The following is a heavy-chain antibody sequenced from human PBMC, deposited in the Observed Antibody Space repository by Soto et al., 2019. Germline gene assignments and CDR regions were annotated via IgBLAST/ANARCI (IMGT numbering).Heavy chain of an antibody. V-gene: IGHV4-34*10. CDR3: ATRITVFGLVIPPFDP. CDR2: SNHTGGT. Sequence: PSETLSLTCAVYGGSVNGYDCNWIRQPPGKGLEWVGESNHTGGTHYNPSLKIRSTMSVETSTNQFSLRLSSVTAADTTIYSCATRITVFGLVIPPFDPWGQGTQVTVSS. D-gene: IGHD3-3*01. CDR1: GGSVNGYD. J-gene: IGHJ5*02.